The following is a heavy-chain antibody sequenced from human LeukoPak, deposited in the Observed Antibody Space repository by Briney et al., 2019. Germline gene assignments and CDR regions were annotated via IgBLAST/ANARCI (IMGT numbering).Heavy chain of an antibody. J-gene: IGHJ5*02. V-gene: IGHV4-4*07. CDR2: MYASGRT. CDR1: GGSISSYY. D-gene: IGHD6-13*01. Sequence: SETLSLTCTVSGGSISSYYWSWIRQTAGRGLEWIGRMYASGRTNNNPSLNSRLTMSVDTSKNQFSLKLSSVTAADTAVYFCARAYSSSWYFNWFDPWGQGTLVTVSS. CDR3: ARAYSSSWYFNWFDP.